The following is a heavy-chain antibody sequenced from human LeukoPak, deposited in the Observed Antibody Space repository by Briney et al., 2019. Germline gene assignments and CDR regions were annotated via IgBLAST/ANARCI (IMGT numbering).Heavy chain of an antibody. CDR2: IKQDGSEK. CDR1: GFTFSSYW. D-gene: IGHD3-3*01. Sequence: GGSLRLPCAASGFTFSSYWMSWVRQAPGKGLEWVANIKQDGSEKYYVDSVKGRFIISRDNAKNSLYLQMNSLRVEDTAVYYCARGSLRLLEWLSPFDYWGQGTLVTVSS. CDR3: ARGSLRLLEWLSPFDY. J-gene: IGHJ4*02. V-gene: IGHV3-7*01.